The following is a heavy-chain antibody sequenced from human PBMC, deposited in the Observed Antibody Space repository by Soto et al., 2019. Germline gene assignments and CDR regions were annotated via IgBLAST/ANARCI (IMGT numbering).Heavy chain of an antibody. V-gene: IGHV3-23*01. CDR3: AKDLGSGIYCSGGSCYAPFDY. CDR2: ISGSGGST. Sequence: LRLSCAASGFTFSSYAMSWVRQAPGKGLEWVSAISGSGGSTYYADSVKGRFTISRDNSKNTLYLQMNSLRAEDTAVYYCAKDLGSGIYCSGGSCYAPFDYWGQGTLVTVSS. CDR1: GFTFSSYA. D-gene: IGHD2-15*01. J-gene: IGHJ4*02.